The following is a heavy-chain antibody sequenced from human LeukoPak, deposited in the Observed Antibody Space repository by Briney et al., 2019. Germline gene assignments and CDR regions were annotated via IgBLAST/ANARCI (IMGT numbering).Heavy chain of an antibody. V-gene: IGHV4-61*09. CDR1: GGSISSGNYY. D-gene: IGHD2-15*01. J-gene: IGHJ5*02. Sequence: SETLSLTCTVSGGSISSGNYYWSWIRQPAGKELEWIGHFYTSGSTNYNPSLKSRVTISVDTSKNQFSLKLSSVTAADTAVYYCASGGCSGGSCPVWFDPWGQGTLVTVSS. CDR3: ASGGCSGGSCPVWFDP. CDR2: FYTSGST.